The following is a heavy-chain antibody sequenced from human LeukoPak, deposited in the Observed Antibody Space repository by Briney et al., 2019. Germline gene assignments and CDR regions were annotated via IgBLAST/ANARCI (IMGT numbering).Heavy chain of an antibody. CDR3: ARSRSGSVASTSDY. Sequence: GALRLSCAASGFNFMRYAMSWVRQAPGKGLEWVSSVSTDGDTYYTDSVKGRFTISRDGSTNTLFLQMISLRAGDTGLYYCARSRSGSVASTSDYWGQGTLVIVSS. J-gene: IGHJ4*02. D-gene: IGHD6-19*01. V-gene: IGHV3-23*01. CDR1: GFNFMRYA. CDR2: VSTDGDT.